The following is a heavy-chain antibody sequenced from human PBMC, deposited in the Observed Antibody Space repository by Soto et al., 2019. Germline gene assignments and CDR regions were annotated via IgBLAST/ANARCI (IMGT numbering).Heavy chain of an antibody. V-gene: IGHV4-31*03. CDR2: IYYSGST. D-gene: IGHD5-18*01. J-gene: IGHJ4*02. CDR3: ARGRRGYSYGTPFDY. CDR1: GGSISSGGYY. Sequence: PSETLSLTCTVSGGSISSGGYYWSWIRQHPGKGLEWIGYIYYSGSTYYNPSLKSRVTISVDTSKNQFSLKLSSVTAADTAVYYCARGRRGYSYGTPFDYWGQGTLVTVPQ.